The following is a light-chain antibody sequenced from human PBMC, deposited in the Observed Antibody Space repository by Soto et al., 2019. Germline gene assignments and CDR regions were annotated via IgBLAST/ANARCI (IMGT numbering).Light chain of an antibody. CDR3: QQYNSYPT. Sequence: DIQMTQSPSTLSASVGERVTISCRASQSISSWLAWYQQKPGKAPKLLIYDASSLESGVPSRFSGSGSGTEFTLTISGLQPDDFATYYCQQYNSYPTFGQGTKVEIK. J-gene: IGKJ1*01. V-gene: IGKV1-5*01. CDR1: QSISSW. CDR2: DAS.